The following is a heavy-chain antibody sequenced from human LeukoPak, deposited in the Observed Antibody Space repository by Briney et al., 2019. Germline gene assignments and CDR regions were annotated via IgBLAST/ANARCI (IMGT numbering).Heavy chain of an antibody. Sequence: GGSLRLSCAASGFTFSTYSMNWVRQAPGKGLEWVSYISGSSTTIYYADSVKGRFTISRDNSKNSLYLQMNSLRTEDTALYYCAKSIAAAGTRFDPWGQGTLVTVSS. CDR1: GFTFSTYS. J-gene: IGHJ5*02. V-gene: IGHV3-48*04. CDR2: ISGSSTTI. CDR3: AKSIAAAGTRFDP. D-gene: IGHD6-13*01.